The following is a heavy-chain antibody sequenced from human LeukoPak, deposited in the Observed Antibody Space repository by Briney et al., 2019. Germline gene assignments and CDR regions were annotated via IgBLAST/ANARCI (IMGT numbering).Heavy chain of an antibody. CDR3: ARRGSSPNYYYYMDV. CDR2: IYYSGST. CDR1: GGSIGSSSYY. Sequence: PSETLSLTCTASGGSIGSSSYYWGWIRQPPGKELEWIGSIYYSGSTYYNPSLKSRVTISVDTSKNQFSLKLSSVTAADTAVYYCARRGSSPNYYYYMDVWGKGTTVTVSS. D-gene: IGHD6-6*01. V-gene: IGHV4-39*01. J-gene: IGHJ6*03.